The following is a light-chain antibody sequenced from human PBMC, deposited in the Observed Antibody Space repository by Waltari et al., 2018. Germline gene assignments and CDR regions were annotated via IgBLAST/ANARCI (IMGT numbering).Light chain of an antibody. V-gene: IGKV1-NL1*01. CDR3: QQYYSTPRT. CDR2: AAS. Sequence: DIQMTQSPSSLSASVGDTVTITCRASQGISNSLAWYLQKPGKDPKLLLYAASRLESGVPARFSGSGSGTDYTLTISSLQPEDFATYYCQQYYSTPRTFGQGTNVEIQ. CDR1: QGISNS. J-gene: IGKJ1*01.